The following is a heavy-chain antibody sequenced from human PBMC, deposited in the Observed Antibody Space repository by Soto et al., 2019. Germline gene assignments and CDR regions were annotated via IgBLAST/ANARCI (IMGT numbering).Heavy chain of an antibody. Sequence: QVQLVESGGGLVKPGGSLRLSCAASGFSFSDFYMTWTRLAPGRGLEWLSYISSSGATTYYADSVKGRFTISRDNARNSLYLKMNSLRAEDTAVYYCSRIGRDGYKFDSWGQGTLVIVSS. V-gene: IGHV3-11*01. D-gene: IGHD5-12*01. CDR1: GFSFSDFY. J-gene: IGHJ4*02. CDR2: ISSSGATT. CDR3: SRIGRDGYKFDS.